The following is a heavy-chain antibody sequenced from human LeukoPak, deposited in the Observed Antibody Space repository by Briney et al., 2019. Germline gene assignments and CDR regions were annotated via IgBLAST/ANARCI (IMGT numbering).Heavy chain of an antibody. J-gene: IGHJ6*03. D-gene: IGHD1-26*01. CDR3: ARSGGYYFYMDV. Sequence: ASVKVSCKASGYTFSNSGISWVRQAPGQGLEWMGWISTYSGTTNYAHNLQGRLTMTTDTSTSTAYMELRNLKSDDTAVYYCARSGGYYFYMDVWDKGTTVTVSS. CDR2: ISTYSGTT. V-gene: IGHV1-18*01. CDR1: GYTFSNSG.